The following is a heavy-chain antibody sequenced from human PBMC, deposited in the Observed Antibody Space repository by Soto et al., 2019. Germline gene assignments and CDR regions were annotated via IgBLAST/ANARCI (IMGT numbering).Heavy chain of an antibody. D-gene: IGHD4-17*01. CDR1: GFTFSSYA. CDR2: ISSNGGST. CDR3: VSRHRVTTDRDAFDI. J-gene: IGHJ3*02. Sequence: GGSLRLSCSASGFTFSSYAMHWVRQAPGKGLEYVSAISSNGGSTYYADSVKGRFTISRDNSKNTLYLQMSSLRAEDTAVYYCVSRHRVTTDRDAFDIWGQGTMVTVSS. V-gene: IGHV3-64D*06.